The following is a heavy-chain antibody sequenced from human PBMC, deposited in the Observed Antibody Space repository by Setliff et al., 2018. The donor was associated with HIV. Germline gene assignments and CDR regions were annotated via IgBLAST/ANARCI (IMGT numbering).Heavy chain of an antibody. CDR2: ISSAATII. D-gene: IGHD2-2*01. CDR1: GFTFRDYY. V-gene: IGHV3-11*01. CDR3: ARDLVRVSAHQDDY. Sequence: PGGSLRLSCAASGFTFRDYYMIWIRQAPGKGLEWVSYISSAATIISYADSVKGRFTISRDDATNSLYLQMNRLRAEDTAVYYCARDLVRVSAHQDDYWGQGTLVTVS. J-gene: IGHJ4*02.